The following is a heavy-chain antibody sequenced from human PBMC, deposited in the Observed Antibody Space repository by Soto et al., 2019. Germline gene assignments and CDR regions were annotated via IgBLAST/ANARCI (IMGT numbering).Heavy chain of an antibody. Sequence: ASVKVSCKASGGTFSSYAISLVRQAPGQGLEWMGGIIPIFGTANYAQKFQGRVTITADESTSTAYMELSSLRSEDTAVYYCARDTGRELQAFDYWGQGTLVTVSS. J-gene: IGHJ4*02. CDR3: ARDTGRELQAFDY. V-gene: IGHV1-69*13. D-gene: IGHD1-26*01. CDR1: GGTFSSYA. CDR2: IIPIFGTA.